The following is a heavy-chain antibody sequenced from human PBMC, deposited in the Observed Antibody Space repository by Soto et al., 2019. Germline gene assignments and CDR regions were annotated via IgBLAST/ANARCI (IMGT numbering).Heavy chain of an antibody. D-gene: IGHD2-15*01. CDR3: ARDPPRLGYCSGGSCYSDP. V-gene: IGHV1-18*01. Sequence: AASVKVSCKASGYTFTSYGISWVRQAPGQGLEWMGWISAYNGNTNYAQKLQGRVTMTTDTSTSTAYMELRSLRSDDTAVYYCARDPPRLGYCSGGSCYSDPWGQGTLVTVSS. CDR1: GYTFTSYG. CDR2: ISAYNGNT. J-gene: IGHJ5*02.